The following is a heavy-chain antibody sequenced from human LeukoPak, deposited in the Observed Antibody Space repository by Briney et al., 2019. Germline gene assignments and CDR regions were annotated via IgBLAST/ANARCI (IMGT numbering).Heavy chain of an antibody. CDR3: AKRGNYYSFDY. CDR2: ISDSGGRT. J-gene: IGHJ4*02. Sequence: PGGSLRLSCAASGFTFSTYAMNWVRQAPGEGLEWVSAISDSGGRTYYADSVRGRFTISRDSSKNTLYLQMNSLRAEDTAVYYCAKRGNYYSFDYWGQGTLVTVSS. CDR1: GFTFSTYA. D-gene: IGHD1-26*01. V-gene: IGHV3-23*01.